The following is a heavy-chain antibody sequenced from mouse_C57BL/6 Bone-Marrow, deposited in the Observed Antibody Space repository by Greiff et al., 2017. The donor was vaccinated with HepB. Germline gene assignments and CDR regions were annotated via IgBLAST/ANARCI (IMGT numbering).Heavy chain of an antibody. D-gene: IGHD2-1*01. J-gene: IGHJ3*01. CDR3: ARGDYGNLAWFAY. Sequence: EVQLQQSGGGLVKPGGSLKLSCAASGFTFSSYAMSWVRQTPEKRLEWVATISDGGSYTYYPDNVKGRFTISRDNAKNNLYLQMSHLKSEDTAMYYCARGDYGNLAWFAYWGQGTLVTVSA. CDR2: ISDGGSYT. V-gene: IGHV5-4*01. CDR1: GFTFSSYA.